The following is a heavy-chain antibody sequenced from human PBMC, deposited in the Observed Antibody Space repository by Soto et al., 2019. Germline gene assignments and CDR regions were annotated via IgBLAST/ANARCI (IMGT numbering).Heavy chain of an antibody. J-gene: IGHJ6*03. Sequence: SETLSLTCTVSGGSISSYYWSWIRQPPGKGLEWIGYIYYSGGTNYNPSLKSRVTISVDTSKNQFSLKLSSVTAADTAVYYCARPTIGGYCSSTSCSKYYYMDVWGKGTTVTVSS. CDR2: IYYSGGT. D-gene: IGHD2-2*01. CDR1: GGSISSYY. CDR3: ARPTIGGYCSSTSCSKYYYMDV. V-gene: IGHV4-59*01.